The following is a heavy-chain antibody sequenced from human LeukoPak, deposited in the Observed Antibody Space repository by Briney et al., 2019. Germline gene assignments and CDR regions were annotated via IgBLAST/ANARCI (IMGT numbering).Heavy chain of an antibody. J-gene: IGHJ5*02. V-gene: IGHV4-38-2*02. D-gene: IGHD2-2*01. CDR2: IYHSGST. CDR3: AREGYHPEGFDP. Sequence: PSETLSLTCAVSGYSISSGYYWGWIRQPPGEGLEWIGSIYHSGSTYYNPSLKSRVTISVDTSKNQFSLKLSSVTAADTAVYYCAREGYHPEGFDPWGQGTLVTVSS. CDR1: GYSISSGYY.